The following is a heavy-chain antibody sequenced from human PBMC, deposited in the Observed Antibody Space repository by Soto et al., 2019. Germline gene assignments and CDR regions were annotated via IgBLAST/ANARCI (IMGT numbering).Heavy chain of an antibody. Sequence: QERLVQSGAEVRKPGSSVNVSCKVTGGTSTRYAINWVRQAPGQGLEWMGGIVPMFGTSKYAQKFQGRVTITADTSTNIAYMELRSLRSEDTAVYYCNRGSEYDFWSGYLWGQGTLFYVSS. CDR3: NRGSEYDFWSGYL. V-gene: IGHV1-69*06. D-gene: IGHD3-3*01. CDR2: IVPMFGTS. CDR1: GGTSTRYA. J-gene: IGHJ4*02.